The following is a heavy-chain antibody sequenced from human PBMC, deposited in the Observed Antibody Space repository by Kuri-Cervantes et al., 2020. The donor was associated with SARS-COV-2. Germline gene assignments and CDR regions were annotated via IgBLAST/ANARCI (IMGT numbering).Heavy chain of an antibody. CDR1: GGSINGGGYS. CDR2: IYASGST. V-gene: IGHV4-61*02. J-gene: IGHJ3*02. CDR3: ARVQPLTIFGVVIIDAFDI. Sequence: SETLSLTCTVSGGSINGGGYSWSWFRQTAGKELEWIGRIYASGSTNYNPSLKSRVTISVDTSKNQFSLKLSSVTAADTAVYYCARVQPLTIFGVVIIDAFDIWGQGTMVTVSS. D-gene: IGHD3-3*01.